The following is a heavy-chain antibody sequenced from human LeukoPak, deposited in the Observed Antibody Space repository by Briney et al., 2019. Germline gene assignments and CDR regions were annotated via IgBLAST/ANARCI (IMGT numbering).Heavy chain of an antibody. CDR3: ARGWSRGWNPY. D-gene: IGHD6-19*01. CDR2: ISYDGSNK. J-gene: IGHJ4*02. Sequence: GRSLRLSCAASGFTFSSYGMHWVRQAPGKGLEWVAVISYDGSNKYYADSVKGRFTISRDNSKNTLYLQMNSLRAEDTAVYYCARGWSRGWNPYWGQGTLVTVSS. V-gene: IGHV3-30*03. CDR1: GFTFSSYG.